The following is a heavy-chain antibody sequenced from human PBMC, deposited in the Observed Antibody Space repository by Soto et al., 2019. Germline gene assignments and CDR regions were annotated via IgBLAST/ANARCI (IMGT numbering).Heavy chain of an antibody. Sequence: SVKVSCKASGCTFSSYAISWVRQAPGQGLEWMGGIIPIVGTANYAQKFQGRVTITADESTSTAYMELSSLRSEDTAAYYCAREATYDAVLTGEWARDWFDPWGQGTMLTV. CDR1: GCTFSSYA. V-gene: IGHV1-69*13. CDR2: IIPIVGTA. D-gene: IGHD3-9*01. CDR3: AREATYDAVLTGEWARDWFDP. J-gene: IGHJ5*02.